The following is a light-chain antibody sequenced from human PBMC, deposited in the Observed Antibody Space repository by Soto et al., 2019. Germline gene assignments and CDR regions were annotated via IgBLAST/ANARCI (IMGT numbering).Light chain of an antibody. J-gene: IGKJ4*01. CDR3: QQYDNLLLT. V-gene: IGKV1-33*01. Sequence: DIQMTQSPSSLSASVGDRVTITCQASQDISNYLNWYQQKPGKAPKLLIYDASNLETGVPSRFSGSGSGTYFTFNISSLQPEDIATYYCQQYDNLLLTFGGGTKVEIK. CDR1: QDISNY. CDR2: DAS.